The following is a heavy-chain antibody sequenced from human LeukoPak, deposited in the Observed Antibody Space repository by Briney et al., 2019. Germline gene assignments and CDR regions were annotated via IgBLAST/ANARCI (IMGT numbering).Heavy chain of an antibody. CDR1: GYTFTGYY. J-gene: IGHJ4*02. Sequence: ASVKVSCKASGYTFTGYYMHWVRQAPGQGLEWMGWINPNSGGTNYAQKFQGRVTMTRDTSISTAHMELSRLRSDDTAVYYCARGPPRYCSGGSCSPFDYWGQGTLVTVSS. V-gene: IGHV1-2*02. D-gene: IGHD2-15*01. CDR3: ARGPPRYCSGGSCSPFDY. CDR2: INPNSGGT.